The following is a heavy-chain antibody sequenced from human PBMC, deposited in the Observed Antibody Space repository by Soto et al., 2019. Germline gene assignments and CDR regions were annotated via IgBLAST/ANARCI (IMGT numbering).Heavy chain of an antibody. J-gene: IGHJ3*02. Sequence: SDTLSLTCTVSGGSISSYYWSWIRQPPGKGLEWIGYIYYSGSTNYNPSLKSRVTISVDTSKNQFSLKLSSVTAADTAVYYCATQYYYGSGSYSYPVGPDAFDIWGQGTMVTVSS. CDR2: IYYSGST. D-gene: IGHD3-10*01. V-gene: IGHV4-59*01. CDR3: ATQYYYGSGSYSYPVGPDAFDI. CDR1: GGSISSYY.